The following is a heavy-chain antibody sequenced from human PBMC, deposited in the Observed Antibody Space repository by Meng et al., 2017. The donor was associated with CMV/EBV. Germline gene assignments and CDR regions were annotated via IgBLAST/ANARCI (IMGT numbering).Heavy chain of an antibody. Sequence: GESLKISCAASGFTFSSYGMHWVRQAPGKGLEWVAFIRYDGSNKYYADPVKGRFTISRDNSKNTLYLQMNSLRAEDTAVYYCAKARGRIGPGNVWGQGTTVTVSS. V-gene: IGHV3-30*02. CDR2: IRYDGSNK. CDR3: AKARGRIGPGNV. J-gene: IGHJ6*02. D-gene: IGHD3-10*01. CDR1: GFTFSSYG.